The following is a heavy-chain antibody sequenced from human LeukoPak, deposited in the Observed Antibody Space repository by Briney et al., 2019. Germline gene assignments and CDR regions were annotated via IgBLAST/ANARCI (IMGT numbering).Heavy chain of an antibody. J-gene: IGHJ4*02. CDR2: IIPIFGTA. Sequence: PGGSLRLSCAASGFTFSSYAISWVRQAPGQGLEWMGGIIPIFGTANYAQKFQGRVTITTDESASTAYMELSSLRSEDTAVYYCAREGSMTAAFDYWGQGTLVTVSS. V-gene: IGHV1-69*05. D-gene: IGHD2-21*02. CDR3: AREGSMTAAFDY. CDR1: GFTFSSYA.